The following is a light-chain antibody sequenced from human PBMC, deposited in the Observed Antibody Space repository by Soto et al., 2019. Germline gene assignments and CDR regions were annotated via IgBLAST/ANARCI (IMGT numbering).Light chain of an antibody. CDR2: AAS. CDR1: QGISSY. Sequence: DIQLTQSPSFRSPSVGDRVTITGRASQGISSYLAWYGKKPGKATNLLIYAASTLQSGVPSRFRGSGSGTEFTLTISSLKPEDFATYYCQQLNSYALTFGGGTKVDIK. CDR3: QQLNSYALT. J-gene: IGKJ4*01. V-gene: IGKV1-9*01.